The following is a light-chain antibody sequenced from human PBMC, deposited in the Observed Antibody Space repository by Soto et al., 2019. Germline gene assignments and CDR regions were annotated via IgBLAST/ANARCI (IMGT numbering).Light chain of an antibody. CDR1: QSISSNF. CDR3: QQYDSSPRT. V-gene: IGKV3-20*01. Sequence: EIVMTQSPATLSLSPGQRATLSCRASQSISSNFLAWYQQKPGQAPRLLISGASSRAADIPDTFSGSGSGTDFTLTINRLEPEDFAVYYCQQYDSSPRTFGQGTKVEIK. J-gene: IGKJ1*01. CDR2: GAS.